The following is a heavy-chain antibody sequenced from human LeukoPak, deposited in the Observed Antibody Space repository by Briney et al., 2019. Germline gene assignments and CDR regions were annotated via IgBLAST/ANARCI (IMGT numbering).Heavy chain of an antibody. Sequence: SETLSLTCTVSGDSISSYYWSWIRQPPGRGLEWIGYIYYSGSTNYNPSLKSRVIMSADTSKNQLYLTLISVPAADTAVYYCARYDWGYYKYYGLDVWGQGTTVTVSS. J-gene: IGHJ6*02. D-gene: IGHD3-16*01. CDR2: IYYSGST. V-gene: IGHV4-59*12. CDR1: GDSISSYY. CDR3: ARYDWGYYKYYGLDV.